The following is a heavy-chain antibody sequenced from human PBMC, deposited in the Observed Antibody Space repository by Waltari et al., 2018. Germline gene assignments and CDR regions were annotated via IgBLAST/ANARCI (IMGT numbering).Heavy chain of an antibody. CDR3: AGDDAGENDY. D-gene: IGHD7-27*01. J-gene: IGHJ4*02. CDR1: GSGFIKYN. V-gene: IGHV3-21*06. Sequence: EVLLVESGGGLVSLEDSLGLSCPASGSGFIKYNMNWARQAPGTGLEWVSSITSSSHYIYYADSVKGRFTISRDNAQNSLYLQMTSLGAEDTAVYYCAGDDAGENDYWGQGTLVTVSS. CDR2: ITSSSHYI.